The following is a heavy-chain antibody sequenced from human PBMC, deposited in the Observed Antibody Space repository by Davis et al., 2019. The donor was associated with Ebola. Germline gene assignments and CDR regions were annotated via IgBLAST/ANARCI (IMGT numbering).Heavy chain of an antibody. Sequence: PGGSLRLSCAASGFTVSSNYMSWVRQAPGKGLEWVSVIYSGGSTYYADSVKGRFTISRDNSKNTLYLQMNSLRAEDTAVYYCARDRYDILTGYADVWGQGTTVTVSS. CDR1: GFTVSSNY. V-gene: IGHV3-66*01. D-gene: IGHD3-9*01. CDR2: IYSGGST. CDR3: ARDRYDILTGYADV. J-gene: IGHJ6*02.